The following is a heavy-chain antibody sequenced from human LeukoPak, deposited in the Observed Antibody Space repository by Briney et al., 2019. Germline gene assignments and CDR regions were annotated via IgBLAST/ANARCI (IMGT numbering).Heavy chain of an antibody. CDR3: TTADTAMAPGYFGY. D-gene: IGHD5-18*01. Sequence: PGGSLRLSCAASGFTFSNAWMSWVRQAPGKGLEWVGRIKSKTDGGTTDYAAPVKGRFTISRDDSKNTLYLQMNSLKTEDTAVYYCTTADTAMAPGYFGYWGQGTLVTVSS. CDR1: GFTFSNAW. CDR2: IKSKTDGGTT. V-gene: IGHV3-15*01. J-gene: IGHJ4*02.